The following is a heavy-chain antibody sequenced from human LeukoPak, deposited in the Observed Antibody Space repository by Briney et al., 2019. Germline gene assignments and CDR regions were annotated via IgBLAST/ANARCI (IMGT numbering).Heavy chain of an antibody. Sequence: SETLSLTCTVSGDSINSLDLWSWVRQPPGKGLEWIGEMYLSGTTHSNPSVKSRVTISIDKSKNQFFLNLSSVTAADTAVYYCAGLVGRYSNGLYYDYFDYWGQGTLVTVSS. V-gene: IGHV4-4*02. CDR1: GDSINSLDL. CDR2: MYLSGTT. CDR3: AGLVGRYSNGLYYDYFDY. J-gene: IGHJ4*02. D-gene: IGHD1-26*01.